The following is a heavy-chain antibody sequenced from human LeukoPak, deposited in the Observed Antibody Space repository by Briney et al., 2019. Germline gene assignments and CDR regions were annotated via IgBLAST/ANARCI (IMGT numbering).Heavy chain of an antibody. CDR3: STARNTLSP. CDR1: GGSITTYF. CDR2: IYYTGST. Sequence: KPSETLSLTCSVSGGSITTYFSTWIRQPPGKGLEWIGYIYYTGSTNYNPSLKSRVTMSVDSSKNQISLKLTSVTAADTAVYYCSTARNTLSPWGQGSLVTVSS. J-gene: IGHJ5*02. V-gene: IGHV4-59*01. D-gene: IGHD2/OR15-2a*01.